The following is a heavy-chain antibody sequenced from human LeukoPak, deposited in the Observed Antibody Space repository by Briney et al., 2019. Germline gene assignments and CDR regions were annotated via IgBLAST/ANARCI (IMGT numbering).Heavy chain of an antibody. D-gene: IGHD6-6*01. V-gene: IGHV3-23*01. Sequence: GGSLRLSCAASGFTFSTYAMSWVRQAPGKGLEWASAISGSGGSTYYADSVKGRFTISRDNSKNTLYLHMNSLRAEDTAVYYCAREYSSSFVFPNYYYYGMDVWGQGTTVTVSS. CDR1: GFTFSTYA. CDR3: AREYSSSFVFPNYYYYGMDV. CDR2: ISGSGGST. J-gene: IGHJ6*02.